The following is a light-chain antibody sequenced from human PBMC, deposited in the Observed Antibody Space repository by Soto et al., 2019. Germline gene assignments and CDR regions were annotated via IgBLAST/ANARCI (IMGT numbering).Light chain of an antibody. J-gene: IGKJ4*01. CDR1: QTLYNN. CDR2: GAS. V-gene: IGKV3-15*01. CDR3: QQYSDCQLT. Sequence: EIVMTQSPATLSVSPGERATLSCRASQTLYNNLAWYQQKLGQAPRLLIYGASARATDIPARFSGSGSGTECTITISGLQAEEFAIYYCQQYSDCQLTFGGGTKVEIK.